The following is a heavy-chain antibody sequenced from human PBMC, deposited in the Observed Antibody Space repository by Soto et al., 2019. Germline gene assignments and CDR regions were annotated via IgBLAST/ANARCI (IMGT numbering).Heavy chain of an antibody. J-gene: IGHJ1*01. D-gene: IGHD4-17*01. Sequence: QVLLVQSGAEVKKPGASVMVSCKTSGYTFTSYGISWVRQAPGQGLEWMGWITPLKGNTHYSQKFQGRGMMTTDTSTNTAYLEMRRLTSDDTAVYYCTKDSGDRPEYFQDWGQGTLVTVSS. CDR2: ITPLKGNT. CDR3: TKDSGDRPEYFQD. V-gene: IGHV1-18*01. CDR1: GYTFTSYG.